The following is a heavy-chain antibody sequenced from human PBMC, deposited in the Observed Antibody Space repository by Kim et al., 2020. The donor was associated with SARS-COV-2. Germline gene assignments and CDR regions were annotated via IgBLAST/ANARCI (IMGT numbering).Heavy chain of an antibody. D-gene: IGHD3-22*01. J-gene: IGHJ6*02. CDR2: IKQDGSEK. CDR3: ARDYYDSSGYYREDGMDV. CDR1: GFTFSSYW. Sequence: GGSLRLSCAASGFTFSSYWMSWVRQAPGKGLEWVANIKQDGSEKYYVDSVKGRFTISRDNAKNSLYLQMNSLRAEDTAVYYCARDYYDSSGYYREDGMDVWGQGTTVTVSS. V-gene: IGHV3-7*03.